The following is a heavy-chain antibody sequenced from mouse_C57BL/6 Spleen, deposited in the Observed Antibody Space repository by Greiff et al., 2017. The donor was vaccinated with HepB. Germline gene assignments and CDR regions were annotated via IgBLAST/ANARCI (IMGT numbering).Heavy chain of an antibody. CDR3: ARYGPSTGTGAMDY. CDR1: GYSITSGYY. CDR2: ISYDGSN. D-gene: IGHD4-1*02. Sequence: VQLKESGPGLVKPSQSLSLTCSVTGYSITSGYYWNWIRQFPGNKLEWMGYISYDGSNNYNPSLKNRISITRDTSKNQFFLKLNSVTTEDTATYYCARYGPSTGTGAMDYWGQGTSVTVSS. J-gene: IGHJ4*01. V-gene: IGHV3-6*01.